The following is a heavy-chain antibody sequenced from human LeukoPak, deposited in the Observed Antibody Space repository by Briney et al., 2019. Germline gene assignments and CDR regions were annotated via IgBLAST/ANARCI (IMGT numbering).Heavy chain of an antibody. J-gene: IGHJ4*02. CDR3: AKDVGTSGNYSPSDY. CDR2: IRFSGEST. D-gene: IGHD3-10*01. CDR1: GFTFGRHA. V-gene: IGHV3-23*01. Sequence: PRGSLRLSCAASGFTFGRHAMNWVRQAPGKELEWVSAIRFSGESTYYADSVKGRFTISRDNSKNTLYLQMDSLRAEDTAVYYCAKDVGTSGNYSPSDYWGQGTLVTVSS.